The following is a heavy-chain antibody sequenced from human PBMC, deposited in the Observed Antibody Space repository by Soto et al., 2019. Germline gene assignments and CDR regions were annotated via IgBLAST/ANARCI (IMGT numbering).Heavy chain of an antibody. CDR3: ARVVGALGHWFDP. Sequence: QVQLVQSGGEVKKPGASVKVSCKASGYTFTSYGISWVRQAPGQGLEWMGRISAYNGNTNYAQKLQGRVTMTTDTSTSTAYRELRSQRSDDTAVYYCARVVGALGHWFDPWVQGTLVTVSS. CDR1: GYTFTSYG. V-gene: IGHV1-18*01. J-gene: IGHJ5*02. D-gene: IGHD1-26*01. CDR2: ISAYNGNT.